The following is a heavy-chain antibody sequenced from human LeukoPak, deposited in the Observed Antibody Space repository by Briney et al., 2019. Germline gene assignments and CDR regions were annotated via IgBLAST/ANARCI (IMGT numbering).Heavy chain of an antibody. D-gene: IGHD2-2*01. V-gene: IGHV4-30-2*01. CDR1: GGSISSGGYS. Sequence: SETLSLTCAVSGGSISSGGYSWSWIRQPPGKGLEWIGYIYHSGSTYYNPSLKSRVTISVDRSKNQFSLKLSSVTAADTAVYYCARVKGDCSSTSCARAFDIWGQGTMVTVSS. CDR2: IYHSGST. J-gene: IGHJ3*02. CDR3: ARVKGDCSSTSCARAFDI.